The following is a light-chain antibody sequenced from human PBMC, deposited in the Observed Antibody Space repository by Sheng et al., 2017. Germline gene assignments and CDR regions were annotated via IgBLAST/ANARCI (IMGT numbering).Light chain of an antibody. CDR3: QVWGGIDDQVI. Sequence: SYVLTQPPSVSVAPGQTAGITCGGXNIGKKVVHWYQQRPGQAPVLVVYDDNHRPSGIPERFSGSNSGNTATLTVSRVEAGDEADYYCQVWGGIDDQVIFGGGTKRDRP. J-gene: IGLJ2*01. CDR1: NIGKKV. V-gene: IGLV3-21*02. CDR2: DDN.